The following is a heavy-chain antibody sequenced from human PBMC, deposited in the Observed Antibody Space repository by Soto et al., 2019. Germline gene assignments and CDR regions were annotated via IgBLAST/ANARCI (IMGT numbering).Heavy chain of an antibody. V-gene: IGHV1-2*02. CDR2: IDPDSGDT. Sequence: VQSGTEMKTPGASVKVTCKTSRYTFTGYYMHWVRQAPGRGLEWMGWIDPDSGDTNYVQKFQGRVTMTRDTSSATAYLEVSGLRRDDTAIYYCARSHSDYYYYGMDAWGQGTAVSVSS. CDR3: ARSHSDYYYYGMDA. J-gene: IGHJ6*02. CDR1: RYTFTGYY.